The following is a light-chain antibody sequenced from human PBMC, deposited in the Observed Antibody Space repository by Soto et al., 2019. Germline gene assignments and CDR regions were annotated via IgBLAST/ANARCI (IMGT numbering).Light chain of an antibody. J-gene: IGLJ7*01. V-gene: IGLV2-8*01. CDR3: STYAGSAL. CDR2: EID. CDR1: STDIATYRY. Sequence: QSALTQPPSASGSPGQSVTISCTGTSTDIATYRYVAWYQQHPGRVPKLLIYEIDKRPSGVPDRFTGSKSGDTATLTVSGLQADDEADYYCSTYAGSALFGGGTQLTVL.